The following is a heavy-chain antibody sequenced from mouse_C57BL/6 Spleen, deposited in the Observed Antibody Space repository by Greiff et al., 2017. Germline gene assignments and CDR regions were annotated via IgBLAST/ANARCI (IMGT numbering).Heavy chain of an antibody. CDR3: ARGDSSGYDYFDY. Sequence: EVHLVESGGGLVKPGGSLKLSCAASGFTFSSYAMSWVRQTPEKRLEWVATISDGGSYTYYPDNVKGRYTISRDNAKNNLYLQMRHLKSEDTAMYYCARGDSSGYDYFDYWGQGTTLTVSS. J-gene: IGHJ2*01. V-gene: IGHV5-4*01. D-gene: IGHD3-2*02. CDR2: ISDGGSYT. CDR1: GFTFSSYA.